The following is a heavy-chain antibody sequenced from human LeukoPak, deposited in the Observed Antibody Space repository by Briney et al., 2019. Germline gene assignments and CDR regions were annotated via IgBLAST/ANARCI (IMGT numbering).Heavy chain of an antibody. Sequence: KPSETLSLTCAVYGGSFSGYYWSWIRQPPGKGLEWIGEINHSGSTNYNPSLKSRVTISVDTSKNQFSLKLSSVTAADTAMYYCARAEGYCSSTSCYGYWFDPWGQGTLVTVSS. D-gene: IGHD2-2*01. CDR2: INHSGST. CDR1: GGSFSGYY. J-gene: IGHJ5*02. V-gene: IGHV4-34*01. CDR3: ARAEGYCSSTSCYGYWFDP.